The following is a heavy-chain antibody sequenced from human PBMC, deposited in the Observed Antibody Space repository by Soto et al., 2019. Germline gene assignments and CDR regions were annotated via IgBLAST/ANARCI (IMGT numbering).Heavy chain of an antibody. CDR2: IYYSGST. D-gene: IGHD2-8*01. CDR3: ARHGSKWDYYYMDG. Sequence: PSETLSLTCTVSGGSISSSSYYWGWIRQPPGKGLEWIGSIYYSGSTYYNPSLKSRVTISVDTSKNQFSLKLSSVTAADTAVYYCARHGSKWDYYYMDGWGKGTTVTVSS. J-gene: IGHJ6*03. CDR1: GGSISSSSYY. V-gene: IGHV4-39*01.